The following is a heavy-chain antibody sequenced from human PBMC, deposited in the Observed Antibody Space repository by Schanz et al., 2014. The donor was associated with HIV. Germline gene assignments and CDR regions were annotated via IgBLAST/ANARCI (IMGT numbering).Heavy chain of an antibody. J-gene: IGHJ3*02. D-gene: IGHD3-16*01. V-gene: IGHV3-23*04. CDR2: ITDSGDKT. CDR1: GFNFNNYA. Sequence: VQLVESGGGVVQPGRSLRLSCAASGFNFNNYAMTWVRQAPGKGLEWVSSITDSGDKTDYTDSVKGRFTISRDNSRNTLFLQMDSLRVDDTAVYYCAQMGAFAAFDIWGHGTVVTVSS. CDR3: AQMGAFAAFDI.